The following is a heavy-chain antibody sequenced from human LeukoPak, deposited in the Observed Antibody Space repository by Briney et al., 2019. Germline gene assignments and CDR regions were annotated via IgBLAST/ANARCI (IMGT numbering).Heavy chain of an antibody. CDR1: GYTFTAYY. CDR3: ARSLAAGLPEYFQH. V-gene: IGHV1-2*02. CDR2: INPNSGGT. Sequence: ASVKVSCKASGYTFTAYYIHWVRQAPGQGLEWMGWINPNSGGTNYAQKFQGRVTMTRDTSISTAYMELSRLRSDDTAVYYCARSLAAGLPEYFQHWGQGTLVTASS. J-gene: IGHJ1*01. D-gene: IGHD6-13*01.